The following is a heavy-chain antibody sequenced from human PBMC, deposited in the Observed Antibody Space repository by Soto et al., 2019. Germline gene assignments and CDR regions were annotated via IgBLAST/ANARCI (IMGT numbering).Heavy chain of an antibody. V-gene: IGHV4-4*02. J-gene: IGHJ4*02. CDR1: GDSINSNYC. CDR3: ARGMTTVTTYDY. D-gene: IGHD4-4*01. CDR2: IYYSGGT. Sequence: SETLSLTCAVSGDSINSNYCWTWVRQPPGKGLEWIAEIYYSGGTSYNPSLKSRVTISMDKSKNQFSLNLTSVTAADTAVYYCARGMTTVTTYDYWGQGTLVTVSS.